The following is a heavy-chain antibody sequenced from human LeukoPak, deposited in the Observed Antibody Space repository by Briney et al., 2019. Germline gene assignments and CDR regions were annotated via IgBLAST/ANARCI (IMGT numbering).Heavy chain of an antibody. J-gene: IGHJ4*02. CDR2: IYYSGST. D-gene: IGHD6-13*01. Sequence: SETLSLTYTVSGGSISSSSYYWGWIRQPPGKGLEWIGSIYYSGSTYYNPSLKSRVTISVDTSKNQFSLKLSSVTAADTAVYYCAKALSSALYSSSWYPFDYWGQGTLVTVSS. CDR3: AKALSSALYSSSWYPFDY. CDR1: GGSISSSSYY. V-gene: IGHV4-39*01.